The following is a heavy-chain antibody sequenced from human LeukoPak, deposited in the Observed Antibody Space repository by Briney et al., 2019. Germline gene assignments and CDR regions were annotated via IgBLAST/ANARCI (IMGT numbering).Heavy chain of an antibody. V-gene: IGHV4-39*07. CDR1: GGSISSSSYY. D-gene: IGHD3-10*01. Sequence: SETLSLTCTVSGGSISSSSYYWGWIRQPPGKGLEWIGSIYYSGSTYYNPSLKSRVTISVDTSKNQFSLKLSSVTAADTAVYYCARVRSGGYYYYYYMDVWGKGTTVTISS. J-gene: IGHJ6*03. CDR2: IYYSGST. CDR3: ARVRSGGYYYYYYMDV.